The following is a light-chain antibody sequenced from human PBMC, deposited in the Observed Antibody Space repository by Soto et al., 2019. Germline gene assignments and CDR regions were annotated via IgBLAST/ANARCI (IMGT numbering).Light chain of an antibody. Sequence: IQISQSPSTLSASVGGTVTITFRASQSISSWLAWYQQKPGIAPKLLIYKASTLQSGVPSRFSGSGYGTVFTLTISRLQPDDSATYYCQQYDVYSTFGQGTKVDIK. J-gene: IGKJ1*01. V-gene: IGKV1-5*03. CDR1: QSISSW. CDR3: QQYDVYST. CDR2: KAS.